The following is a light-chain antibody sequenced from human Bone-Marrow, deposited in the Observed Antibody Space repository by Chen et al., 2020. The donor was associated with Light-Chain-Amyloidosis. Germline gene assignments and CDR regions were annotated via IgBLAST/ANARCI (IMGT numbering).Light chain of an antibody. Sequence: SYELTQPPSVSVSPGQTARITCSGDDLPTKYAYWYQQKPGQAPVLVIHRDTERPSGISERFSGSSSGPTATLTISVVQAEDEADYHCQSADSSGANEVIFGGGTKLTVL. CDR2: RDT. CDR1: DLPTKY. J-gene: IGLJ2*01. V-gene: IGLV3-25*03. CDR3: QSADSSGANEVI.